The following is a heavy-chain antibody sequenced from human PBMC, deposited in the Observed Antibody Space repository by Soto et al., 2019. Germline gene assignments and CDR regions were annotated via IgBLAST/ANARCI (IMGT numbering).Heavy chain of an antibody. CDR2: ISSSSSYT. J-gene: IGHJ6*02. CDR3: AREFWSGSYTDYYGMDV. Sequence: RLSCAASGFSFSDYCMSWIRQAPGKGLEWVSYISSSSSYTHYADSVAGRFTISRDNAKKSLYLQMNSLRADDTAVYYCAREFWSGSYTDYYGMDVWGQGTTVTVSS. D-gene: IGHD3-3*01. V-gene: IGHV3-11*06. CDR1: GFSFSDYC.